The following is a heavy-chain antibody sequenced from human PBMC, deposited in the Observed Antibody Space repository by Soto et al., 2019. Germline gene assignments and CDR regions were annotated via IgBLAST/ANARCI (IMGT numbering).Heavy chain of an antibody. CDR2: ISGSGGST. V-gene: IGHV3-23*01. CDR1: GFTFSSYA. Sequence: GGSLRLSCAASGFTFSSYAMSWVRQAPGKGLEWVSAISGSGGSTYYADSVKGRFTISRDNSKNTLYLQMNSLRAEDTAVYYCAKLGDYTIVVVIAPPGRDDAFDIWRQGTMVTVSS. CDR3: AKLGDYTIVVVIAPPGRDDAFDI. J-gene: IGHJ3*02. D-gene: IGHD2-21*01.